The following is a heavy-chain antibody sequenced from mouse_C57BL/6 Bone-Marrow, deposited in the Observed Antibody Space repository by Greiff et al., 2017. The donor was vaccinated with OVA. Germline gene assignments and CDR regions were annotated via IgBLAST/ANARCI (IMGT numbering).Heavy chain of an antibody. D-gene: IGHD1-1*01. CDR2: INPNHGGT. Sequence: VQLQQSGPELVKPGASVKIPCKASGYTFTDYNMDWVKQSHGKSLEWIGDINPNHGGTIYNQKFKGKATLTVDKSSSTAYMELRSLTSEDTAVYYCASIHYGSSYDYYAMDYWGQGTSVTVSS. CDR3: ASIHYGSSYDYYAMDY. CDR1: GYTFTDYN. V-gene: IGHV1-18*01. J-gene: IGHJ4*01.